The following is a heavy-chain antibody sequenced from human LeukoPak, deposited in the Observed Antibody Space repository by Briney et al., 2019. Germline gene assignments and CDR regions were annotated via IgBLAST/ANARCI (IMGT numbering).Heavy chain of an antibody. J-gene: IGHJ4*02. CDR2: ISGSGGST. V-gene: IGHV3-23*01. CDR1: GFTFSSYG. D-gene: IGHD2-8*02. Sequence: PGGSLRLSCAASGFTFSSYGMSWVRQAPGKGLEWVSAISGSGGSTYYADSVKGRFTISRDNSKNTLYLQMNSLRAEDTAVYYCAKDRSGRGSLPDYWGQGTLVTVSS. CDR3: AKDRSGRGSLPDY.